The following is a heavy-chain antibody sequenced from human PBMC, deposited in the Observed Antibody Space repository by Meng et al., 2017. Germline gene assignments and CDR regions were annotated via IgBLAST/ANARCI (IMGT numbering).Heavy chain of an antibody. CDR3: ANCGLGDY. Sequence: GESLKISCAASGFTFSSYAMHWVRQAPGKGLEWVAVISYDGSNKYYADSVKGRFTISRDNAKNSLYLQMNSLRAEDTAVYYCANCGLGDYWGQGTLVTSPQ. CDR2: ISYDGSNK. D-gene: IGHD3-16*01. V-gene: IGHV3-30*07. CDR1: GFTFSSYA. J-gene: IGHJ4*02.